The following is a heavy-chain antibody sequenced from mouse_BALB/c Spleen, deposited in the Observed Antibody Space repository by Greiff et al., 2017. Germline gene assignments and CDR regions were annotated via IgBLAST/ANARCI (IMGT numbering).Heavy chain of an antibody. CDR1: GFNIKDYY. CDR2: IDPENGNT. Sequence: VQLQQSGAELVRPGALVKLSCKASGFNIKDYYMHWVKQRPEQGLEWIGWIDPENGNTIYDPKFQGKASITADTSSNTAYLQLSSLTSEDTAVYYCARRLGRQYFDYWGQGTTLTVSS. CDR3: ARRLGRQYFDY. V-gene: IGHV14-1*02. J-gene: IGHJ2*01. D-gene: IGHD4-1*01.